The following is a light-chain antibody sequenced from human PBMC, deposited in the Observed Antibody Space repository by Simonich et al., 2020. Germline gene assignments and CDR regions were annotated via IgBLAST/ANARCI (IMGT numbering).Light chain of an antibody. CDR2: GAS. V-gene: IGKV3-15*01. Sequence: EIVMTQSPATLSVSPGERATLSCRASQRVSSNLAWYQQKPGQAPRLLIYGASTRATGIPARFSGSWSGTEFTLTISSMQSEDFAVYYCQQYNNWPPVTFGQGTKLEIK. CDR1: QRVSSN. CDR3: QQYNNWPPVT. J-gene: IGKJ2*01.